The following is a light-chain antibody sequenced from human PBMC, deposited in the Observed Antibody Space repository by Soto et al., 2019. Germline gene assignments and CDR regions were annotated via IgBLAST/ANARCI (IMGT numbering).Light chain of an antibody. CDR2: LNSDGSH. Sequence: QPVLTQSPSASASLGASVKLTCTLSSGHSSYTIAWHQQQPEKGPRYLMTLNSDGSHSKGDGFPDRFSGSSSGAERYLSISSLQSEDEADYYCQTWGTGIEVFGGGTKLTVL. CDR1: SGHSSYT. V-gene: IGLV4-69*01. CDR3: QTWGTGIEV. J-gene: IGLJ3*02.